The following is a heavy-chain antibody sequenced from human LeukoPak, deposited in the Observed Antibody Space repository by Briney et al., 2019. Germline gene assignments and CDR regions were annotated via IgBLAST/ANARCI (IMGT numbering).Heavy chain of an antibody. J-gene: IGHJ4*02. CDR2: IYYSGST. V-gene: IGHV4-59*08. CDR1: GGSISSYY. CDR3: ARQGYSSGPFDY. D-gene: IGHD6-19*01. Sequence: SETLSLTCTVSGGSISSYYWSWIRQPPGKGLEWIGYIYYSGSTNYDPSLKSRVTISVDTSKNQFSLKLSSVTAADTAVYYCARQGYSSGPFDYWGQGTLVTVSS.